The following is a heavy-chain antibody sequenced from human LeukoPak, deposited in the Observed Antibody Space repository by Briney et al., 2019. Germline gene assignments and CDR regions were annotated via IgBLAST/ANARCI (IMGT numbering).Heavy chain of an antibody. J-gene: IGHJ4*02. CDR3: AREGYSSSWYHPYFDY. V-gene: IGHV3-33*01. Sequence: AGGSLRLPCAASGFTFSSYGMHWVRQAPGEGLEWVAVIWYDGSNKYYADSVKGRFTISRDNSKNTLYLQMNSLRAEDTAVYYCAREGYSSSWYHPYFDYWGQGTLVTVSS. CDR1: GFTFSSYG. CDR2: IWYDGSNK. D-gene: IGHD6-13*01.